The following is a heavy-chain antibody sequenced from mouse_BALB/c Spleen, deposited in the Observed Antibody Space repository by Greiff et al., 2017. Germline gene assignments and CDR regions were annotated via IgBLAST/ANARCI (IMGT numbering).Heavy chain of an antibody. CDR1: GFSLTSYG. CDR2: IWSGGST. D-gene: IGHD1-2*01. J-gene: IGHJ3*01. Sequence: QVQLKESGPGLVQPSQSLSITCTVSGFSLTSYGVHWVRQSPGKGLEWLGVIWSGGSTDYNAAFISRLSISKDNSKSQVFFKMNSLQANDTAIYYCARKDRGYAWFAYWGQGTLVTVSA. CDR3: ARKDRGYAWFAY. V-gene: IGHV2-2*02.